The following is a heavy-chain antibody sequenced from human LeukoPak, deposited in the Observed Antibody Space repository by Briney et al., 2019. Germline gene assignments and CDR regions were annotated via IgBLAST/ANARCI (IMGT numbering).Heavy chain of an antibody. CDR3: ARDRGYSYGFIDY. D-gene: IGHD5-18*01. Sequence: GGSLRLSCAASGFTFDDYALNWVRQAPGKGLEWVAVIWYDGSNKYYADSVKGRFTISRDNSKNTLYLQMNSLRAEDTAVYYCARDRGYSYGFIDYWGQGTLVTVSS. CDR1: GFTFDDYA. CDR2: IWYDGSNK. J-gene: IGHJ4*02. V-gene: IGHV3-33*08.